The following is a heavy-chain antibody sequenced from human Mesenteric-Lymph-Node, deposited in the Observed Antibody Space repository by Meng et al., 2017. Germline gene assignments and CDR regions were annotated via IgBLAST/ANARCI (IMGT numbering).Heavy chain of an antibody. V-gene: IGHV3-30*10. Sequence: QVEVVGAGGGWDQPGRSLRLYCAASGFTLSRYAMHWVRQTPCKGLAWVALISYDGNSQHNRDSVKCRFTISRDISSHTLYLQMDSLRVDDTAVYFCARSQSGSWYSGFDYWGQGTLVTVSS. J-gene: IGHJ4*02. D-gene: IGHD2-15*01. CDR3: ARSQSGSWYSGFDY. CDR2: ISYDGNSQ. CDR1: GFTLSRYA.